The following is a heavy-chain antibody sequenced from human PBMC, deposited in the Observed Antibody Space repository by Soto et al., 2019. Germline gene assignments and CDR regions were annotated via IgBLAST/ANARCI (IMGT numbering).Heavy chain of an antibody. CDR3: AKARCTTSNCYVPDY. J-gene: IGHJ4*02. CDR1: RFSFSTYT. Sequence: EVQLLESGGGLVQPGGSLRLSCAASRFSFSTYTMSWVRRAPGKGLEWVSAISGSGGSPSYADSVQGRFTISRDNPKKTLYLQMNSLRAEDTAVYYCAKARCTTSNCYVPDYRGQGTLVTVSS. V-gene: IGHV3-23*01. CDR2: ISGSGGSP. D-gene: IGHD2-8*01.